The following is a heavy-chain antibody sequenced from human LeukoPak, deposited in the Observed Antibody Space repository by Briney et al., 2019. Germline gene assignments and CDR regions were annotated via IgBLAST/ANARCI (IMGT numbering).Heavy chain of an antibody. CDR1: GFTFSSYG. Sequence: GGSLRLSCAASGFTFSSYGMNWVRQAPGKGLEWVSSISSSSSYIYYADSVKGRFTISRDNAKNSLYLQMNSLRAEDTAVYYCAREGIAVAAFDYWGQGTLVTVSP. CDR3: AREGIAVAAFDY. D-gene: IGHD6-19*01. J-gene: IGHJ4*02. V-gene: IGHV3-21*01. CDR2: ISSSSSYI.